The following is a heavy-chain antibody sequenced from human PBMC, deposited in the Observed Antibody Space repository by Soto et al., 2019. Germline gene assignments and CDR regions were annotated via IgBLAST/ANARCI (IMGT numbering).Heavy chain of an antibody. J-gene: IGHJ3*02. CDR2: ISGSGGST. V-gene: IGHV3-23*01. CDR3: ATDGDYYDRFGDAFDI. Sequence: GGSLRLSCAASGFTFSSYAMSWVRQAPGKGLEWVSAISGSGGSTYYADSVKGRFTISRDNSKNTLYLQMNSLRAEDTAVYYCATDGDYYDRFGDAFDIWGQGTMVTV. D-gene: IGHD3-22*01. CDR1: GFTFSSYA.